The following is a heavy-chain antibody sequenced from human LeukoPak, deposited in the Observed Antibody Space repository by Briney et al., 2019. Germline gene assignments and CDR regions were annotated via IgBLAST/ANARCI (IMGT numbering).Heavy chain of an antibody. CDR3: ARDLGYDSSGYYVDY. J-gene: IGHJ4*02. CDR1: GYTFTSYG. D-gene: IGHD3-22*01. V-gene: IGHV1-18*01. Sequence: ASVKVSCKASGYTFTSYGISWVRQAPGQGLEWMGWISAYNGNTNYAQKLQGRVTMTTDTSTSTAYMELRSLRSDDTAVYYCARDLGYDSSGYYVDYWGQGTLATVSS. CDR2: ISAYNGNT.